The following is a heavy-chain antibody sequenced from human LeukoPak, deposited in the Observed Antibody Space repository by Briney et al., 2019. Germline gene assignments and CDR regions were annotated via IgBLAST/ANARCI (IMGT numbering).Heavy chain of an antibody. J-gene: IGHJ4*02. CDR1: GFTFSSYG. CDR3: ARDLGTTADY. CDR2: ISGGGGST. D-gene: IGHD4-17*01. Sequence: GGSLRLSCAASGFTFSSYGMHWVRQAPGKGLEWVSAISGGGGSTYYADAVKGRFTISRDNSKNTLYLQLNSLRAEDTAIYYCARDLGTTADYWGQGTLVTVSS. V-gene: IGHV3-23*01.